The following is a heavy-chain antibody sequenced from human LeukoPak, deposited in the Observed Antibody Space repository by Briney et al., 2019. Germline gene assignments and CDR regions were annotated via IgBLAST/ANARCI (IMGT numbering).Heavy chain of an antibody. Sequence: ASVKLSCNASGYTFRSCDINWARRATGQGLVWMGWMNPNSGNTGYAQKFQGRVTLTRNTSISTAYMEPSSLRSEDTAVYYCARDRAGGWFDPWGQGTLVIVSS. CDR2: MNPNSGNT. J-gene: IGHJ5*02. V-gene: IGHV1-8*01. CDR1: GYTFRSCD. D-gene: IGHD3-10*01. CDR3: ARDRAGGWFDP.